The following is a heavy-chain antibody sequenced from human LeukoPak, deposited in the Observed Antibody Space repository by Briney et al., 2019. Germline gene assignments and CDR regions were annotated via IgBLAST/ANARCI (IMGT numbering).Heavy chain of an antibody. CDR3: ARDRGPYCSSTSCRTGVDY. Sequence: ASVKVSCKASGYTFTSYGISWVRQAPGQGLEWMGWISAYNGNTNYAQKLQGRVTMTTDTSTSTAYMELRSLRSDDTAVYYCARDRGPYCSSTSCRTGVDYWGQGTLVTVSS. CDR2: ISAYNGNT. CDR1: GYTFTSYG. D-gene: IGHD2-2*01. J-gene: IGHJ4*02. V-gene: IGHV1-18*01.